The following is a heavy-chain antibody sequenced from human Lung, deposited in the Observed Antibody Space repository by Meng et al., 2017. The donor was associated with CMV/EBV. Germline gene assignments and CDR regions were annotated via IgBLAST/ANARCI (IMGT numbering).Heavy chain of an antibody. CDR1: GASITYNTYF. CDR3: ARIFPSDYYKYDLDV. V-gene: IGHV4-39*06. CDR2: ISYGGST. Sequence: SETXSLTCSVSGASITYNTYFWDWLRQPPGKGLEWIGSISYGGSTLYNSSLKSRVSISLDASESQVTLRLNSVTAADTAVYYCARIFPSDYYKYDLDVWGQGXTVTVSS. D-gene: IGHD3-3*01. J-gene: IGHJ6*03.